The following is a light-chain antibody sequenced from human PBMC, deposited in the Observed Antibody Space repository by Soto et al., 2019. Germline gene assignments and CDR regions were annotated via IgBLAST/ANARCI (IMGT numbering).Light chain of an antibody. J-gene: IGKJ4*01. V-gene: IGKV1-9*01. CDR3: QQVNAAPLT. CDR1: HDIRGH. Sequence: DIQLTQSPSFLSASVEDRVTITCRATHDIRGHLAWYQQKPGRAPKLLISETSTLQSGVPSRFSGSGFGTEFTLTVTSLKPEDLATYYCQQVNAAPLTFGGGTKVEIK. CDR2: ETS.